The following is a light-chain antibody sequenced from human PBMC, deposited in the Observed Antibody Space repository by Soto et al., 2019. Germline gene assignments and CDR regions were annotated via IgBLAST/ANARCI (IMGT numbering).Light chain of an antibody. CDR2: KTS. Sequence: DIQMTQSPSTLSASVGDRVTITCRASQSINSWLAWYQQKPGKAPKLLIYKTSSLESGVPSRFSGSGSGTEFTLTISSLQPDDFATYYRQQYNNSPWTFGQGTKVEIK. J-gene: IGKJ1*01. CDR1: QSINSW. V-gene: IGKV1-5*03. CDR3: QQYNNSPWT.